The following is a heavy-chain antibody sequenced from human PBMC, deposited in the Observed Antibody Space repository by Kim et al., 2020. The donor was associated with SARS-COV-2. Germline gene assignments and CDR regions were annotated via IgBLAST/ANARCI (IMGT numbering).Heavy chain of an antibody. Sequence: SETLSLTCAVYGGSFSGYYWSWIRQSPGKGLEWIGEINHSGSTNYNPSLKSRVTISVDTSKNQFSLKLSSVTAADTAVYYCARGGRGVITIFGVVTQRGFDYWGQGTLVTVSS. V-gene: IGHV4-34*01. D-gene: IGHD3-3*01. CDR2: INHSGST. CDR1: GGSFSGYY. CDR3: ARGGRGVITIFGVVTQRGFDY. J-gene: IGHJ4*02.